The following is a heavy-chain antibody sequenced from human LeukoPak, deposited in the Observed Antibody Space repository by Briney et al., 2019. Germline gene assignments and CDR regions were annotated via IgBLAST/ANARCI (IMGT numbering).Heavy chain of an antibody. D-gene: IGHD3-10*01. CDR2: ISSNGGST. V-gene: IGHV3-64*01. CDR1: RFTFSSYA. Sequence: SGGSLRLSCAASRFTFSSYAMHWVRQAPGKGLEYVSAISSNGGSTYYANSVKGRFTISRDNSKNTLYLQMGSLRAEDMAVYYCARGFGLADYWGQGTLVTVSS. CDR3: ARGFGLADY. J-gene: IGHJ4*02.